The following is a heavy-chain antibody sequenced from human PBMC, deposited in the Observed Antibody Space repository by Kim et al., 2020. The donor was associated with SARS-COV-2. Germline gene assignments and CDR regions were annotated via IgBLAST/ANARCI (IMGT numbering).Heavy chain of an antibody. Sequence: PSLKSRVTISVDTSKNQFSLKLSSVTAADTAVYYCARGESPLVPAAIAYWGQGTLVTVSS. J-gene: IGHJ4*02. D-gene: IGHD2-2*01. CDR3: ARGESPLVPAAIAY. V-gene: IGHV4-34*01.